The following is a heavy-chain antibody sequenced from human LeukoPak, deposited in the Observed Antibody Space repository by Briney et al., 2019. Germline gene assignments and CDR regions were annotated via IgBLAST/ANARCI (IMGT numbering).Heavy chain of an antibody. CDR1: GYTLSSYS. J-gene: IGHJ3*02. CDR3: ARDRGGYSYDYIRGHAFDI. CDR2: ISTYNGKT. V-gene: IGHV1-18*01. Sequence: ASVKVSCKASGYTLSSYSITWMRQAPGQGLEWMGWISTYNGKTNFAEKFQGRVTMTTDTSTSIVYMELRSLRSDDTAVYLCARDRGGYSYDYIRGHAFDIWGQGTKVTVSS. D-gene: IGHD5-18*01.